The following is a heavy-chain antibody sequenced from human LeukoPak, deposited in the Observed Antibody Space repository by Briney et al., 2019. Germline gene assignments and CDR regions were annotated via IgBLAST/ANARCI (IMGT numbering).Heavy chain of an antibody. CDR2: ISGSGGST. CDR1: GFTFSSYA. Sequence: SGGSLRLSCAASGFTFSSYAMSWVRQAPGKGLEWVSAISGSGGSTYYADSVKGRFTISRDNSKNTLYLQMNSLRAEDTAVYYCATQGYCSGGSCYSDYWGQGTLVTVSS. CDR3: ATQGYCSGGSCYSDY. J-gene: IGHJ4*02. D-gene: IGHD2-15*01. V-gene: IGHV3-23*01.